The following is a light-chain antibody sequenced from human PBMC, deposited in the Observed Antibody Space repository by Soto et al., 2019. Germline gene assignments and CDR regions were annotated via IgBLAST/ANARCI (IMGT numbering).Light chain of an antibody. CDR1: QSLLHSNGYTY. J-gene: IGKJ5*01. V-gene: IGKV2-28*01. CDR3: MQPLQTPVT. CDR2: LGS. Sequence: EIVMTQSPLSLSVTPGEPASISCTSSQSLLHSNGYTYLDWYLQKPGQSPQLLIYLGSTRASGVPDRFSGSGSGTEFTLEISRVEAEDVGVYFCMQPLQTPVTFGQGTRLEIK.